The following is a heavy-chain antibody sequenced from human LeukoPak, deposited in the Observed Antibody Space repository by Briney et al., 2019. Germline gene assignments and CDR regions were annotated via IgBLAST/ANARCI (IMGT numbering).Heavy chain of an antibody. CDR3: ASHYDSSGYYNFDY. CDR1: GFTFSSYE. J-gene: IGHJ4*02. Sequence: GGSLRLSCAASGFTFSSYEMNWVRQAPGKGLEWVSYISSSGSTIYYADSVKGRFTISRDNAKNSLYLQMNSLRAEDTAVYYCASHYDSSGYYNFDYWGQGTLVTVSS. CDR2: ISSSGSTI. D-gene: IGHD3-22*01. V-gene: IGHV3-48*03.